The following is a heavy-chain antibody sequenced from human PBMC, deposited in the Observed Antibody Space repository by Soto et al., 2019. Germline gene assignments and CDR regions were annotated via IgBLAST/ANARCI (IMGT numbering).Heavy chain of an antibody. CDR2: ISGYNGKT. CDR1: GYSFTRYG. Sequence: ASVKVSCKASGYSFTRYGISWVRQAPGQGLEWMGWISGYNGKTKYAQKLQGRVSMTTDTSTSTAYMELRSLGSDDTAVYYCAREGDRPYCYYGMDVWGQGTTVTVSS. D-gene: IGHD3-16*01. J-gene: IGHJ6*02. V-gene: IGHV1-18*01. CDR3: AREGDRPYCYYGMDV.